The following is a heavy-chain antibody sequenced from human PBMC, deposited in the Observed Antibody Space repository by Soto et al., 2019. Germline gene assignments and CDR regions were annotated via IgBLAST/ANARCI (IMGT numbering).Heavy chain of an antibody. CDR3: VASSRYYDFRSGYQGDFDY. CDR2: ISSDISYI. D-gene: IGHD3-3*01. Sequence: GGSLRLSCAASGFTFSTYSINWGRQAPGKGLEWVSSISSDISYIYYADSVKGRFTISRDNANNSLYLQMSSLRAEDTAVYHCVASSRYYDFRSGYQGDFDYWGQGTLVTVS. J-gene: IGHJ4*02. CDR1: GFTFSTYS. V-gene: IGHV3-21*01.